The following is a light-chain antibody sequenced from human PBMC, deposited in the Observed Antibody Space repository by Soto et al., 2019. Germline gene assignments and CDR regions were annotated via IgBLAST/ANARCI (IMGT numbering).Light chain of an antibody. Sequence: QSVLTQPPSVSGAPGQRVTISCTGSSSNIGGGYDVHWYQQFPGTAPKLLIFANSNRPSGVPDRFSGSKSGTSASLAINGLQAEDEAEYYCQSYDSSLSGPIFGGGTKLTVL. J-gene: IGLJ2*01. CDR2: ANS. V-gene: IGLV1-40*01. CDR1: SSNIGGGYD. CDR3: QSYDSSLSGPI.